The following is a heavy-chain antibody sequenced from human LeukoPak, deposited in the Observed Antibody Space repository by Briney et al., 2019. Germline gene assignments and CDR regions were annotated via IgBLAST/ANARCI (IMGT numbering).Heavy chain of an antibody. CDR1: GFTFSSYS. CDR3: ARTDYYDKSIDY. D-gene: IGHD3-22*01. Sequence: GGSLRLSCAASGFTFSSYSMNWGRQAPGKGLEWVSSISTGSSFIYYADSVKGRFTISRDIAKNSLYLQMNSLRAEDTAVYYCARTDYYDKSIDYWGQGTLVTVSS. J-gene: IGHJ4*02. CDR2: ISTGSSFI. V-gene: IGHV3-21*01.